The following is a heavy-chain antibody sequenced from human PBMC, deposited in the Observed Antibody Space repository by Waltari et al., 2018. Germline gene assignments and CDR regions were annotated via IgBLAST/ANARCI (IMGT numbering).Heavy chain of an antibody. J-gene: IGHJ4*02. V-gene: IGHV1-8*01. CDR3: ARATVTGCGFDY. D-gene: IGHD4-4*01. CDR1: GYTFTRYD. Sequence: QVQLVQSGAEVKKPGASVKVSCKASGYTFTRYDIHLVRQATGQGLEWMGWMNPNSGNTGYAQKFQGRVTMTRNTSISTAYMELSSLRSEDTAVYYCARATVTGCGFDYWGQGTLVTVSS. CDR2: MNPNSGNT.